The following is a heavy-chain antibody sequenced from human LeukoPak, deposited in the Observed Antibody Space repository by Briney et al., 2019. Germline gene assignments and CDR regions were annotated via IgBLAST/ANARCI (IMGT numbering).Heavy chain of an antibody. CDR1: GFTFSSYA. J-gene: IGHJ3*02. V-gene: IGHV3-30-3*01. D-gene: IGHD1-26*01. CDR2: ISYDGSNK. CDR3: ARVGESGNYSDAFDI. Sequence: GRSLRLSCAASGFTFSSYAMHWVRQAPGKGLEWVAVISYDGSNKYYADSVKGRFTISRDNSKNTLYLQMNSLRAEDAAVYYCARVGESGNYSDAFDIWGQGTMVTVSS.